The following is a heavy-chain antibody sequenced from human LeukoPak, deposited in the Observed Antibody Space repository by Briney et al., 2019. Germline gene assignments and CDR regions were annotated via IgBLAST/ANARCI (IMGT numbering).Heavy chain of an antibody. J-gene: IGHJ4*02. CDR3: AKDSGAVAGYFDY. Sequence: GGSLRLSCAASGFTFSSYGMHWVRQAPGKGLEWVAVIWYGGSNKYYADSVKGRFTISRDNSKNTLYLQMNSLRAEDTAVYYCAKDSGAVAGYFDYWGQGTLVTVSS. CDR2: IWYGGSNK. CDR1: GFTFSSYG. D-gene: IGHD6-19*01. V-gene: IGHV3-30*02.